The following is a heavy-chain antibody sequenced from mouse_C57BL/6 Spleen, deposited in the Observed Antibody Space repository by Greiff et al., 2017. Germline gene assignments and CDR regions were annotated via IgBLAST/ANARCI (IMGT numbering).Heavy chain of an antibody. CDR1: GFTFSDYG. V-gene: IGHV5-17*01. D-gene: IGHD1-1*01. Sequence: EVKLMESGGGLVKPGGSLKLSCAASGFTFSDYGMHWVRQAPETGLEWVAYISSGSSTIYYADTVKGRFTISRDNAKNTLFLQMTSLRSKDTAMYYCARAYYYGSSPAMDYWGQGTSVTVSS. CDR2: ISSGSSTI. CDR3: ARAYYYGSSPAMDY. J-gene: IGHJ4*01.